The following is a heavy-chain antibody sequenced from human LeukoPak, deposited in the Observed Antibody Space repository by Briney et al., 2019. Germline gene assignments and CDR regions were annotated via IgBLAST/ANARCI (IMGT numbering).Heavy chain of an antibody. CDR3: TRRDSSGYRAFDI. Sequence: GGSLRLSCAASGFTFSGSAMHWVRQASGKGLEWVGRIRSKANSYATAYAASVKGRFTISRDDSKNTAYLQMNSLKTEDTAVYYCTRRDSSGYRAFDIWGQGSMVTVSS. CDR1: GFTFSGSA. V-gene: IGHV3-73*01. CDR2: IRSKANSYAT. J-gene: IGHJ3*02. D-gene: IGHD3-22*01.